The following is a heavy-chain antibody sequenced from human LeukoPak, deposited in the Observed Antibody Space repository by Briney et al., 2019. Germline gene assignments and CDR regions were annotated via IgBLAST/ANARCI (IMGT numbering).Heavy chain of an antibody. CDR3: ARDSAMGYFDWLSTLSP. D-gene: IGHD3-9*01. CDR2: ISSSSSYI. V-gene: IGHV3-21*01. J-gene: IGHJ4*02. CDR1: GFTFSSYS. Sequence: GGSLRLSCAASGFTFSSYSMNWVRQAPGKGLEWVSSISSSSSYIYYADSVKGRFTISRDNAKNSLYLQMNSLRAEDTAVYYCARDSAMGYFDWLSTLSPWGQGTLDTVSS.